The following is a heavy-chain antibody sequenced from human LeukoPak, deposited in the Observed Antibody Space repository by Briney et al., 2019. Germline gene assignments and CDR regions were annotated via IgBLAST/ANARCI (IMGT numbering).Heavy chain of an antibody. Sequence: ASVKVSCTASGYTFTGYYMHWVRQAPGQGLEWMGWINPNSGGTNYAQKFQGRVTMTRDTSISTAYMELSRLRSDDTAVYYCARDQQEYSSGYYPFDYWGQGTLVTVSS. D-gene: IGHD3-22*01. J-gene: IGHJ4*02. CDR1: GYTFTGYY. CDR3: ARDQQEYSSGYYPFDY. V-gene: IGHV1-2*02. CDR2: INPNSGGT.